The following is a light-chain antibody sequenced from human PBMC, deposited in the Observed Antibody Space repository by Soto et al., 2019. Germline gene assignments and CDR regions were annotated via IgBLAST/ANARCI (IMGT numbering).Light chain of an antibody. J-gene: IGLJ2*01. V-gene: IGLV2-14*01. Sequence: QSVLTQPASVSGSPGQSITISCTGTSSDVGAYNYVSWYQQHPGKAPKLMIYDVNIRPSGVSNRFSGSKSDNTASLTISGLQAEDEADYYCTSWTTSTTMKFGGGTQLTVL. CDR1: SSDVGAYNY. CDR3: TSWTTSTTMK. CDR2: DVN.